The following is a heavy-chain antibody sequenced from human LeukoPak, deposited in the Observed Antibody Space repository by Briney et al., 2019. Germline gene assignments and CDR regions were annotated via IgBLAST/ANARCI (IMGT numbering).Heavy chain of an antibody. CDR1: GYTFTGSY. CDR2: INPNSGVS. Sequence: ASVKVSCKASGYTFTGSYMHWVRQAPGQGLEWMGWINPNSGVSNYAQKFRGRVTMTRDTSISTAYMELSRLTSDDTAVYYCSRLKGRVFGVIAKKERYFDYGGRETRVTVSS. CDR3: SRLKGRVFGVIAKKERYFDY. D-gene: IGHD3-3*01. V-gene: IGHV1-2*02. J-gene: IGHJ4*02.